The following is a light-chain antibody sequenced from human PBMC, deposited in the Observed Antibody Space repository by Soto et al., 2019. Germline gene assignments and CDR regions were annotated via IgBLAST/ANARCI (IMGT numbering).Light chain of an antibody. Sequence: DIQMTQSPSSVSASVGDRVTITCRASQGISSWLAWYQQKPGKAPKLLIYAASSLQSGVPSRFSGSGSGTDFTLTISRPEAEDFATYYCQPGKRFLPPFGGGTKVEIK. V-gene: IGKV1D-12*01. CDR1: QGISSW. CDR2: AAS. J-gene: IGKJ4*01. CDR3: QPGKRFLPP.